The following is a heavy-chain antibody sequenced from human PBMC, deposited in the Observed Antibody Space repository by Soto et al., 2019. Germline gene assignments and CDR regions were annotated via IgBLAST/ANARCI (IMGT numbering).Heavy chain of an antibody. J-gene: IGHJ4*02. V-gene: IGHV2-5*02. Sequence: QITLKESGPTLVKPTQTLTLTCTFSGFSLSTTGVIVGWIRQPPGKALECLALIYWDDDKRYSPSLKSRLTITKDTSRNQVVLTMTNMALVDTATYYCAHTRTYGDYVVGLFDYWGQGTLVTVSS. CDR1: GFSLSTTGVI. D-gene: IGHD4-17*01. CDR2: IYWDDDK. CDR3: AHTRTYGDYVVGLFDY.